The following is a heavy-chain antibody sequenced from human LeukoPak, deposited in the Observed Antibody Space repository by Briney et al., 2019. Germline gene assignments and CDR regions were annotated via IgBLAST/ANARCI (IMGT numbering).Heavy chain of an antibody. V-gene: IGHV4-59*12. CDR2: IYYSGST. J-gene: IGHJ3*02. D-gene: IGHD2-15*01. Sequence: SETLSLTCTVSGGSISSYYGSWIRQPPGKGLEWIGYIYYSGSTYYNPSLKSRVTISVDTSKNQFSLKLNSVTAADTAVYYCARELGYCSGDSCYSLNAFDIWGQGTMVTVSS. CDR3: ARELGYCSGDSCYSLNAFDI. CDR1: GGSISSYY.